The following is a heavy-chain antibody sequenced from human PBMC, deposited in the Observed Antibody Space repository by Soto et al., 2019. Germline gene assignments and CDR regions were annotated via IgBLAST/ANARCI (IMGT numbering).Heavy chain of an antibody. CDR3: VHTSGAGNSACFDY. CDR1: GFSLSTSRGG. V-gene: IGHV2-5*02. D-gene: IGHD6-13*01. Sequence: QITLKESGPPLVKPTQTLTLTCTFSGFSLSTSRGGVGWIRQPPGKALEWLALIYWDDDKRYSPSLKSRLTITKDTSKNQVVLTMTNTDPVDTATYYCVHTSGAGNSACFDYWGQGTLVTVSS. CDR2: IYWDDDK. J-gene: IGHJ4*02.